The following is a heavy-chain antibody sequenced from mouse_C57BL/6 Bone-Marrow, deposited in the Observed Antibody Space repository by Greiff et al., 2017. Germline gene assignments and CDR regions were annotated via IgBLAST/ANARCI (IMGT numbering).Heavy chain of an antibody. CDR1: GFTFSSYA. V-gene: IGHV5-4*03. J-gene: IGHJ2*01. CDR2: ISDGGSYT. Sequence: EVMLVESGGGLVKPGGSLKLSCAASGFTFSSYAMSWVRQTPEKRLEWVATISDGGSYTYYPDNVKGRITISRDNAKNNLYLQMSHLKAEGTAMYSCARVVYYYGSSFDYWGQGTTLTVSS. CDR3: ARVVYYYGSSFDY. D-gene: IGHD1-1*01.